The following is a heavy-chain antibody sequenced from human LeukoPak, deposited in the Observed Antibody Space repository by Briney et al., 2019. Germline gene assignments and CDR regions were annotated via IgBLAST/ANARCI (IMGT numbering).Heavy chain of an antibody. J-gene: IGHJ4*02. CDR3: AREEYSSSD. Sequence: SETLSLTCTVSGGSISSYYWSWIRQPPGKGLEWIGSIYYSGSTYYNPSLKSRVTISVDTSKNQFSLKLSSVTAADTAVYYCAREEYSSSDWGQGTLVTVSS. V-gene: IGHV4-59*12. D-gene: IGHD6-6*01. CDR1: GGSISSYY. CDR2: IYYSGST.